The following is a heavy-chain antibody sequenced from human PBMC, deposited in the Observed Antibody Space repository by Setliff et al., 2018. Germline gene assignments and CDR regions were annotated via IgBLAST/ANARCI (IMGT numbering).Heavy chain of an antibody. CDR3: TKEYLYGGGDY. CDR2: IQYDGSNK. CDR1: GFTFSNYG. J-gene: IGHJ4*02. D-gene: IGHD4-17*01. Sequence: PGGSLRLSCAASGFTFSNYGMHWVRQAPGKGLEWVAFIQYDGSNKYYADSVKGRFTISRDNSKNTLYLQMNSLRAEDTAVYYCTKEYLYGGGDYWGQGTLVTVSS. V-gene: IGHV3-30*02.